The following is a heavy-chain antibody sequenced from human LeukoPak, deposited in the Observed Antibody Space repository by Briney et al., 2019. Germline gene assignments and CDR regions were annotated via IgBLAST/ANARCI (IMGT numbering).Heavy chain of an antibody. CDR2: ISAYNGNT. D-gene: IGHD2-2*02. Sequence: ASVKVSCKASGYTFTSYGISWVRQAPGQGLEWMGWISAYNGNTNYAQKLQGRVTMTTGTSTSTAYMELRSLRSDDTAVYYCARNPGDIVVVPAAILSYYYYYMDVWGKGTTVTVSS. J-gene: IGHJ6*03. CDR3: ARNPGDIVVVPAAILSYYYYYMDV. CDR1: GYTFTSYG. V-gene: IGHV1-18*01.